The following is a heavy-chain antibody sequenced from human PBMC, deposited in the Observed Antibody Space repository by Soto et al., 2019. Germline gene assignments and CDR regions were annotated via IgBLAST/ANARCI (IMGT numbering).Heavy chain of an antibody. D-gene: IGHD1-26*01. J-gene: IGHJ4*02. Sequence: QVQLVQSGAEVKKPGSSVKVSCKASGGTFSSYSINWVRQAPGQVLEWMGEIIPIFGTANYAQKFQGRVTITADESTSTAYMELSSLSADDTAVYYCARDGGRHSGGIDYWGQGTLVTVSS. CDR3: ARDGGRHSGGIDY. V-gene: IGHV1-69*01. CDR1: GGTFSSYS. CDR2: IIPIFGTA.